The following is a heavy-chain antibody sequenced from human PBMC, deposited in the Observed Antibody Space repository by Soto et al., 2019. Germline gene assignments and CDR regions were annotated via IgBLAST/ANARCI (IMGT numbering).Heavy chain of an antibody. J-gene: IGHJ4*02. Sequence: PGGSLRLSCAASGFTFSSYNMSWVRQAPGKGLEWVSAISGSGGSTYYADSVKGRFTISRDNSKNTLYLQMNSLRAEDTAVYYCAKDHEWPQGRFDYWGQGTLVTVSS. CDR3: AKDHEWPQGRFDY. CDR2: ISGSGGST. D-gene: IGHD3-10*01. V-gene: IGHV3-23*01. CDR1: GFTFSSYN.